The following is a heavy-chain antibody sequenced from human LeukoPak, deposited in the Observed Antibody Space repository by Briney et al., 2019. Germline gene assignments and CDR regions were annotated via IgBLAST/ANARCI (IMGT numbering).Heavy chain of an antibody. J-gene: IGHJ1*01. CDR3: AKAIRGDCYSHFQH. V-gene: IGHV3-9*01. CDR2: ISWNSGSI. CDR1: GFTFDDYA. D-gene: IGHD2-21*02. Sequence: PGRSLRLSCAASGFTFDDYAMHWVRQAPGKGLEWVSGISWNSGSIGYADSVKGRFTISRDNAKNSLYLQMNSLRAEDTALYYCAKAIRGDCYSHFQHWGQGTLVTVSS.